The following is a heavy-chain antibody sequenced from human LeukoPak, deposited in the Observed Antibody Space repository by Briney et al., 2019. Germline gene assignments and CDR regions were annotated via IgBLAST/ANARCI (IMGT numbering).Heavy chain of an antibody. J-gene: IGHJ6*03. D-gene: IGHD3-10*01. CDR1: GGSISSGGYY. V-gene: IGHV4-31*03. CDR2: IYYSGST. CDR3: ARGGDYYGSDSPYYYYMDV. Sequence: SETLSLTCTVSGGSISSGGYYWSWIRQHPGKGLEWIGYIYYSGSTYYSPSLKSRVTISVDTSKNQFSLKLSSVTAADTAVYYCARGGDYYGSDSPYYYYMDVWGKGTTVTVSS.